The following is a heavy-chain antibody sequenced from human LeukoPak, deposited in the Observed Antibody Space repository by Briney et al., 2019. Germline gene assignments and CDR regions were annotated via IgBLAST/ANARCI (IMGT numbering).Heavy chain of an antibody. Sequence: SETLSLTCTVSGGSISSYYWSWIRQPPGKGLEWIGYIYYSGSTNYNPSLKSRVTISVDTSKNQFSLKLSSVTAADTAVYYCARNKRLGWERADTTFDYWGQGTLVTVSS. CDR2: IYYSGST. CDR1: GGSISSYY. CDR3: ARNKRLGWERADTTFDY. D-gene: IGHD1-1*01. V-gene: IGHV4-59*08. J-gene: IGHJ4*02.